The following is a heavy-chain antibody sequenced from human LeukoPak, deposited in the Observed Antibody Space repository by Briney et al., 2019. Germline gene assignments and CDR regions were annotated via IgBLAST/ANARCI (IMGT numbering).Heavy chain of an antibody. V-gene: IGHV3-23*01. CDR3: AKGIRFLEWLLADY. D-gene: IGHD3-3*01. CDR1: GFTFSSYA. J-gene: IGHJ4*02. Sequence: GGSLRLSCAASGFTFSSYAMSWVRQAPGKGLEWVSAISGSGGSTYYADSVKGRFTISRDNSRNTLYLQMNSLRAEDTAVYYCAKGIRFLEWLLADYWGQGTLVTVSS. CDR2: ISGSGGST.